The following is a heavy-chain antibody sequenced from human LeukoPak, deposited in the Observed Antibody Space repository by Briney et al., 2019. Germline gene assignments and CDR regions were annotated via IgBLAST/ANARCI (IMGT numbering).Heavy chain of an antibody. CDR2: ISGSGAGT. CDR3: AKINNIAAAGTFDY. J-gene: IGHJ4*02. V-gene: IGHV3-23*01. D-gene: IGHD6-13*01. Sequence: GGSLRLSCAASGFTFSNYAMSWVCQAPGKGLEWVSAISGSGAGTYYADSVKGRFTISRDNSKNTLYLQMNSLRAEDTAIYYCAKINNIAAAGTFDYWGQGTLVTVSS. CDR1: GFTFSNYA.